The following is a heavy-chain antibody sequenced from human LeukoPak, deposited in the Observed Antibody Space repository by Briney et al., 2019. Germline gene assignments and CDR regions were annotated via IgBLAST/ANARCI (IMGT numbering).Heavy chain of an antibody. V-gene: IGHV5-51*01. D-gene: IGHD6-13*01. Sequence: GESLQISCKGSGYSFTSYWIAWVRPMPGKGLEWMGMIYPGDSDTRYSPSFQGQVTISADKSINTAYVQWSSLKASDTAMYYCAVGLGITPPGTFDYWGRGTLVTVSS. CDR1: GYSFTSYW. J-gene: IGHJ4*02. CDR2: IYPGDSDT. CDR3: AVGLGITPPGTFDY.